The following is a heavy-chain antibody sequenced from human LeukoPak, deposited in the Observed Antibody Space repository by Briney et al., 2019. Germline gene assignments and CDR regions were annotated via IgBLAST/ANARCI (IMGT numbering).Heavy chain of an antibody. D-gene: IGHD3-22*01. Sequence: SETLSLTCTVYGGSISSGSYNWSWNPQPAGQGLEWIMRIYTSGSTNDNPSLKSRVTISVDTATNQFSLKLSSVTAADTAVYYCARYPYYDDSSGYVAEGAFDIWGQGTMVTVSS. J-gene: IGHJ3*02. CDR3: ARYPYYDDSSGYVAEGAFDI. CDR1: GGSISSGSYN. V-gene: IGHV4-61*02. CDR2: IYTSGST.